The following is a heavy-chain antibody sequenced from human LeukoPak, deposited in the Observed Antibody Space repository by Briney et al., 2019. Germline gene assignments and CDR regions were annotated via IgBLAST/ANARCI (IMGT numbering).Heavy chain of an antibody. CDR1: GFRLGDYA. D-gene: IGHD5-12*01. Sequence: GGSLRLSCTASGFRLGDYAMSWVRQAPGKGLEWVSFISTSSSYIYYADSVKGRFTISRDNAKNSLYLQMNSLRAEDTAVYYCARVTNGGYDSGNFDYWGQGTLVTVSS. V-gene: IGHV3-21*01. CDR2: ISTSSSYI. J-gene: IGHJ4*02. CDR3: ARVTNGGYDSGNFDY.